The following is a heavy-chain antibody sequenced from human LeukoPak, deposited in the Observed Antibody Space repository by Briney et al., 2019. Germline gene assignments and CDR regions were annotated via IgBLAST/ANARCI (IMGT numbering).Heavy chain of an antibody. CDR1: GFTFSSYG. Sequence: PGRSLRLSCAASGFTFSSYGMHWVRQAPGKGLEWVAVIWYDGSNKYYADSVKGRFTISRGNSKNTLYLQMNSLRAEDTAVYYCAKDNGGYSYGSDYWGQGTLVTVSS. CDR2: IWYDGSNK. J-gene: IGHJ4*02. V-gene: IGHV3-33*06. D-gene: IGHD5-18*01. CDR3: AKDNGGYSYGSDY.